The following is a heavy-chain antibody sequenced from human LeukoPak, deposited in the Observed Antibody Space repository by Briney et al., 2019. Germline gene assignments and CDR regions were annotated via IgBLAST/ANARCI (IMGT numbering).Heavy chain of an antibody. CDR3: ARDLKAYSSSGGVDY. CDR2: ISSSSTTK. CDR1: GFTFSSYG. J-gene: IGHJ4*02. D-gene: IGHD6-13*01. Sequence: GGSLRLSCAASGFTFSSYGMNLVRQAPGKGLEWVSYISSSSTTKYYADSVKGRFTISRDSARNSLYLEMHSLRAEDTAVYYCARDLKAYSSSGGVDYWGQGTLVTVSS. V-gene: IGHV3-48*01.